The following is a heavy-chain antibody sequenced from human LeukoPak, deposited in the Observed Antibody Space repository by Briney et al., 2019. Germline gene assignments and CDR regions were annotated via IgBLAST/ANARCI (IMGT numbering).Heavy chain of an antibody. Sequence: GGSLRLSCAASGFTVSSNYMSWVRQAPGKGLEWVSVIYSGGSTYYADSVKGRFTISRDISRNTLYLQMDSLRAEDTAVYYCARAGPNDHRFDYWGQGTLVTVSS. CDR2: IYSGGST. CDR1: GFTVSSNY. V-gene: IGHV3-66*02. J-gene: IGHJ4*02. CDR3: ARAGPNDHRFDY. D-gene: IGHD1-1*01.